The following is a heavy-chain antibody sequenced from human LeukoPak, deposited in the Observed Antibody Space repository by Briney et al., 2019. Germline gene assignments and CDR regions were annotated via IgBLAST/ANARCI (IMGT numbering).Heavy chain of an antibody. J-gene: IGHJ4*02. CDR1: GGTFSSYA. D-gene: IGHD2-15*01. V-gene: IGHV1-69*04. CDR2: MIPIFGRA. CDR3: ARAAGYCRGGSWYQFDH. Sequence: ASVKVSCKPSGGTFSSYAISWVRQAPGQGLEWIGRMIPIFGRANYAQKFQGRVTISGEKATSVAYMERSSLKSKDTAVFYGARAAGYCRGGSWYQFDHWGEGTLVTVSS.